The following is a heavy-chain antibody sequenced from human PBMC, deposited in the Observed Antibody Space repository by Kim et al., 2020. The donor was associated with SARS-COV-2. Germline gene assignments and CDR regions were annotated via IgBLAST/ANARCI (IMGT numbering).Heavy chain of an antibody. D-gene: IGHD6-19*01. J-gene: IGHJ4*02. V-gene: IGHV3-15*01. Sequence: GGSLRLSCTASGFIFSDAWMTWVRQGPGKGLEWVGRIKSKRGGGTTDYAASVKGRFTISRDDSQNTVYLQMNSLNTEDTAMYFCAKVKDVSSWSLEYWGQGTHVTVSS. CDR1: GFIFSDAW. CDR2: IKSKRGGGTT. CDR3: AKVKDVSSWSLEY.